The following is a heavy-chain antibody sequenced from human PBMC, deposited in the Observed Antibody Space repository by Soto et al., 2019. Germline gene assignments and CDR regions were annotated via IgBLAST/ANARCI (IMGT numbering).Heavy chain of an antibody. CDR3: AREGSVVVSAAVQRVNWFDP. CDR2: IYYSGST. Sequence: PSETLSLTCTVSGGSISSYYWSWIRQPPGKGLEWIGYIYYSGSTNYNPSLKSRVTISVDTSKNQFSLKLSSVTAADTAVYYCAREGSVVVSAAVQRVNWFDPWGQGTLVTVSS. CDR1: GGSISSYY. V-gene: IGHV4-59*01. D-gene: IGHD2-2*01. J-gene: IGHJ5*02.